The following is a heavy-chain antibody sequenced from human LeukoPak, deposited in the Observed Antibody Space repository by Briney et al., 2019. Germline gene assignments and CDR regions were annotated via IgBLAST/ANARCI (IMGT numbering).Heavy chain of an antibody. Sequence: ASVKVSCKASGYTFTSYDINWVRQATGQGLEWMGWMNPNSGNTGYAQKFQGRVTITRNTSISTAYMELSSLRPEDTAVYYCARGREVPAGNWFDPWGQGTLVTVSS. CDR3: ARGREVPAGNWFDP. V-gene: IGHV1-8*03. CDR1: GYTFTSYD. CDR2: MNPNSGNT. J-gene: IGHJ5*02. D-gene: IGHD2-2*01.